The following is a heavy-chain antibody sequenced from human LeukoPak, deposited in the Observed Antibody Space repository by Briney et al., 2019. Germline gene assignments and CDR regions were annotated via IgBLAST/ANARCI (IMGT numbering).Heavy chain of an antibody. Sequence: SGGSLRLSCAASGFTFSSYEMNWVRQAPGKGLEWVSYISSSGSTIYYADSVKGRFTISRDNAKNSLYLQMNSLRAEDTAVYYCARDGGVLRFLEWLRAWDVWGKGTTVTVSS. CDR2: ISSSGSTI. V-gene: IGHV3-48*03. CDR1: GFTFSSYE. J-gene: IGHJ6*04. D-gene: IGHD3-3*01. CDR3: ARDGGVLRFLEWLRAWDV.